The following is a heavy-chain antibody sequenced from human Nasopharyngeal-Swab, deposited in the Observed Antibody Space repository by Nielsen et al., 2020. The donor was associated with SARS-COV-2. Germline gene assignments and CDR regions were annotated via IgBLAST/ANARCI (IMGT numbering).Heavy chain of an antibody. J-gene: IGHJ3*02. Sequence: SQTLSLTCAISGDSVSSNSAAWNWIRQSPSRGLEWLERTYYRSKWYNDYAVAVKSRITINPDTSKNQFSLQLNSVTPEDTAVYYCARVRQQPGGGAFDIWGQGTMVTVSS. CDR2: TYYRSKWYN. CDR3: ARVRQQPGGGAFDI. CDR1: GDSVSSNSAA. V-gene: IGHV6-1*01. D-gene: IGHD6-13*01.